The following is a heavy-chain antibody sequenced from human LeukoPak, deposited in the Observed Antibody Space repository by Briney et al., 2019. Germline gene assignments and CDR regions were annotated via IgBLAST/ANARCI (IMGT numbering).Heavy chain of an antibody. D-gene: IGHD6-19*01. Sequence: HEASVKVSCKASGYTFTGYYMHWVRQAPGQGLEWMGWINPNSGGTNYAQKFQGRVTMTRDTSISTAYMELSRLRSDDTAVYYCARDVIGSGWYFDYWGQGTLVTVSS. CDR2: INPNSGGT. J-gene: IGHJ4*02. V-gene: IGHV1-2*02. CDR1: GYTFTGYY. CDR3: ARDVIGSGWYFDY.